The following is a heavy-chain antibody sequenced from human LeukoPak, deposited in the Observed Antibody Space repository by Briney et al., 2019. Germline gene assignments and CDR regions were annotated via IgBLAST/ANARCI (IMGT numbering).Heavy chain of an antibody. Sequence: PGRSLRLSCTASGFTFVDHAMSWVRQAPGKGLEWVGFIRSKAYGGKTEYAAPVKGRFTISRDDSKSIAYMKMNTLKTEDTAVYYCIRGPTQLWLYYGMEVWGQGNTV. CDR3: IRGPTQLWLYYGMEV. CDR2: IRSKAYGGKT. V-gene: IGHV3-49*04. CDR1: GFTFVDHA. J-gene: IGHJ6*01. D-gene: IGHD5-18*01.